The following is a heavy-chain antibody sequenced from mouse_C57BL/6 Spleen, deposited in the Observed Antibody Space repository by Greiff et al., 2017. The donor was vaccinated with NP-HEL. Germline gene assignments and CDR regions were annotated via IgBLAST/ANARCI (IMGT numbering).Heavy chain of an antibody. CDR3: ARDDYYGSSSYFDY. J-gene: IGHJ2*01. CDR2: IYPGDGDT. V-gene: IGHV1-82*01. Sequence: QVQLQQSGPELVKPGASVKISCKASGYAFSSSWMNWVKQRLGKGLEWIGRIYPGDGDTNYNGKFKGKATLTADKSSSTAYMQLSSLTSEDSAVYFCARDDYYGSSSYFDYWGQGTTLTVSS. CDR1: GYAFSSSW. D-gene: IGHD1-1*01.